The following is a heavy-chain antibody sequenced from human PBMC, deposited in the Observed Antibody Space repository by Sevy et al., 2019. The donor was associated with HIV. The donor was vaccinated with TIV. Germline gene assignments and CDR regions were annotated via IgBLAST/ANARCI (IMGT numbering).Heavy chain of an antibody. CDR2: ISYDGSNK. J-gene: IGHJ4*02. D-gene: IGHD2-2*01. V-gene: IGHV3-30-3*01. Sequence: GGSLRLSCAASGFTFSSYAMHWVRQAPGKGLEWVAVISYDGSNKYYADSVKGRFTISRDNSKNTLYLQMNSLRAEDTAVYYCAGDDVDCSSTSCDGFDYWGQGTLVTVSS. CDR3: AGDDVDCSSTSCDGFDY. CDR1: GFTFSSYA.